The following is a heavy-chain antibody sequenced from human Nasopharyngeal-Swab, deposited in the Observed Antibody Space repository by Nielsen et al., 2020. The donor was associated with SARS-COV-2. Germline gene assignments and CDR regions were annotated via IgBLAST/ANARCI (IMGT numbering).Heavy chain of an antibody. CDR3: ARGGGNSVWDFDY. CDR2: IIPIFGTA. J-gene: IGHJ4*02. V-gene: IGHV1-69*06. D-gene: IGHD4-23*01. Sequence: WVRQAPGQGLEWMGGIIPIFGTANYAQKFQGRVTITADKSTSTAYMELSSLRSEDTAVYYCARGGGNSVWDFDYWGQGTLATVSS.